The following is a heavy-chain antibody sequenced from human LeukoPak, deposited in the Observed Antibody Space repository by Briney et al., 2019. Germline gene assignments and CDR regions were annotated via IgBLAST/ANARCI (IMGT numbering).Heavy chain of an antibody. CDR1: GGSFSGYY. J-gene: IGHJ5*02. CDR3: ARRLAARGWALGNWFDP. Sequence: SETLSLTCAVYGGSFSGYYWSWIRQPPGKGLEWIGEINHSGSINYNPSLKSRVTISVDTSKNQFSLKLSSVTAADTAVYYCARRLAARGWALGNWFDPWGQGTLVTVSS. CDR2: INHSGSI. V-gene: IGHV4-34*01. D-gene: IGHD6-6*01.